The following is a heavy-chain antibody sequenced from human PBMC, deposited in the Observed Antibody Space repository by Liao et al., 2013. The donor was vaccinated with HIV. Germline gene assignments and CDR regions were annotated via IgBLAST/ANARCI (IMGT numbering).Heavy chain of an antibody. CDR1: GGSFSAYY. J-gene: IGHJ4*02. Sequence: QVQLQQWGAGLLKPSETLSLTCAVYGGSFSAYYWNWIRQSAGRGLEWIGRVSATGGAIYNPSLRSRVTMSVDTSRNEFSLNLILLTAADTAVYYCARGVPPDYWGQGTLVSVSS. CDR2: VSATGGA. D-gene: IGHD2-8*01. CDR3: ARGVPPDY. V-gene: IGHV4-59*10.